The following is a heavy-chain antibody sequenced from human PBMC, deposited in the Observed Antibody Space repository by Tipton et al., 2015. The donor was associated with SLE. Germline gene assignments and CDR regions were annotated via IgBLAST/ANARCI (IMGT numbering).Heavy chain of an antibody. CDR1: GGSISSSSYY. CDR2: IYYSGST. D-gene: IGHD4-23*01. J-gene: IGHJ4*02. Sequence: TLSLTCTVSGGSISSSSYYWGWIRLPPGKGLEWIGSIYYSGSTYYNPSLKSRVTISVDTSKNHFSLRLSAVTAADTAVYYCARDRGGNSSVYFDYWGQGTLVTVSS. CDR3: ARDRGGNSSVYFDY. V-gene: IGHV4-39*07.